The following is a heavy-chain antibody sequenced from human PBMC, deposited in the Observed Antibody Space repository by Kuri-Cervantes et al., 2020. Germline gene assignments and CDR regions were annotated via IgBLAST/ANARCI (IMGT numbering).Heavy chain of an antibody. J-gene: IGHJ4*02. CDR2: INHSGST. D-gene: IGHD6-19*01. V-gene: IGHV4-34*01. CDR1: GGSFSGYY. Sequence: ESLKISCAVYGGSFSGYYWSWIRQPPGKGLEWIGEINHSGSTNYNPSLKSRVTISVDTSKNQFSLKLSSVTAADTAVYYCARDRVGSSGWHDYWGQGTLVTVSS. CDR3: ARDRVGSSGWHDY.